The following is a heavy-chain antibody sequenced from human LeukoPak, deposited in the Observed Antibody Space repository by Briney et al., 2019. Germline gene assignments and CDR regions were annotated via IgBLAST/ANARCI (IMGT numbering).Heavy chain of an antibody. CDR3: ARSLSSGSLYYFDY. CDR1: GGSISSYY. Sequence: SETLSLTCTVSGGSISSYYWSWIWQPPGKGLEWIGYTYYSGSTNYNPSLKSRVTISVDTSKNQFSLKLTSVTAADTAVYYCARSLSSGSLYYFDYWGQGTLVTVSS. V-gene: IGHV4-59*08. D-gene: IGHD3-10*01. CDR2: TYYSGST. J-gene: IGHJ4*02.